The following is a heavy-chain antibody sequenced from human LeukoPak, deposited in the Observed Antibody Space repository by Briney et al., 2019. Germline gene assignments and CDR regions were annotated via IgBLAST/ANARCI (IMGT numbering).Heavy chain of an antibody. CDR3: ARNPFYYYYYGMDV. J-gene: IGHJ6*02. V-gene: IGHV4-34*01. Sequence: PSETLSLTCAVHGGSFSGYYWSWIRQPPGKGLEWVGEINHSGSTNYNPSLKSRVTISVDTSKNQFSLKLSSVTAADTAVYYCARNPFYYYYYGMDVWGQGTTVTVSS. CDR2: INHSGST. CDR1: GGSFSGYY.